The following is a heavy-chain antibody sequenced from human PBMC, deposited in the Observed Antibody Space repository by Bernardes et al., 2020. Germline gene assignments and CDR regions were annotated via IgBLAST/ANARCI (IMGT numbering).Heavy chain of an antibody. Sequence: GGSLRLSCAASGFTFSSYSMNWVRQAPGKGLEWVSSISSSSSYIYYADSVKGRFTISRDNAKNSLYLQMNSLRAEDTAVYYCARGGRATQYGMDVWGKGTTVTVSS. V-gene: IGHV3-21*01. CDR2: ISSSSSYI. J-gene: IGHJ6*04. D-gene: IGHD5-12*01. CDR1: GFTFSSYS. CDR3: ARGGRATQYGMDV.